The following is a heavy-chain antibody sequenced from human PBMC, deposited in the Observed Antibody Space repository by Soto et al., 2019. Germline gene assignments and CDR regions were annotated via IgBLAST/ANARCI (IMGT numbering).Heavy chain of an antibody. CDR2: ISDSGGST. CDR1: GFTCSSDA. CDR3: AKFYGGNSAHTYTIDL. D-gene: IGHD2-21*02. Sequence: GGSLRLSGAAFGFTCSSDAMSWVRQAPGKGLEWVSAISDSGGSTYYADSVEGRFTISRDNSKNTLYLQMNSLRAVDTVVYYYAKFYGGNSAHTYTIDLWGQGTLVSVSS. V-gene: IGHV3-23*01. J-gene: IGHJ5*02.